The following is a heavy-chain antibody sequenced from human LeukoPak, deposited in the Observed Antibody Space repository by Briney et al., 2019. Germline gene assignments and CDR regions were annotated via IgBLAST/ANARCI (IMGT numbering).Heavy chain of an antibody. CDR3: ARDRDYDYVWGSSPMDV. Sequence: GGSLRLSCAASGFTFSSYSMNWVRQAPGKGLEWVSSISSSSSCIYYADSVKGRFTISRDNAKNSLYLQMNSLRAEDTAVYYCARDRDYDYVWGSSPMDVWGQGTTVTVSS. J-gene: IGHJ6*02. D-gene: IGHD3-16*01. CDR1: GFTFSSYS. CDR2: ISSSSSCI. V-gene: IGHV3-21*01.